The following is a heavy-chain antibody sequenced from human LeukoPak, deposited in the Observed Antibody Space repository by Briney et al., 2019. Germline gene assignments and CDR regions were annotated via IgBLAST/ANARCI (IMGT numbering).Heavy chain of an antibody. J-gene: IGHJ4*02. CDR2: ISAYNGHT. CDR3: ARDRPYSGSYFWDH. D-gene: IGHD1-26*01. CDR1: GYIFNSYG. Sequence: ASVNVSCKTSGYIFNSYGISWVRQAPGQGLEWMGWISAYNGHTNSAKNFQGRVTMTTDTSTSTAYTELRSLRSDDTAVYYCARDRPYSGSYFWDHWGQGTLVTVSS. V-gene: IGHV1-18*01.